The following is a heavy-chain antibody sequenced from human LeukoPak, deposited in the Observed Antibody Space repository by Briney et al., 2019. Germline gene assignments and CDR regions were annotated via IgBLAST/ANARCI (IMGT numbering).Heavy chain of an antibody. V-gene: IGHV4-31*03. J-gene: IGHJ4*02. D-gene: IGHD5-24*01. CDR3: ARGRRWLQPLDY. CDR1: GGSISSGGYY. Sequence: PSETLSLTCTVSGGSISSGGYYWSWIRQHPGKGLEWIGYIYYSGSTYYNPSLKSRVTISVDTSKNQFSLKLSSVTAADTAVYYCARGRRWLQPLDYWGQGTLVTVSS. CDR2: IYYSGST.